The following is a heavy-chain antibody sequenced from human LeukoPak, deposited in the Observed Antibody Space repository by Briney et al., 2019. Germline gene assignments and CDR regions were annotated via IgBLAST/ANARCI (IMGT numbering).Heavy chain of an antibody. J-gene: IGHJ6*02. CDR1: GYSFTSYW. CDR2: IYPGDSDT. D-gene: IGHD4-23*01. CDR3: ARRPDYGGPSSYYGMDV. V-gene: IGHV5-51*01. Sequence: GESLKISCKGSGYSFTSYWIGWVRQLPGKGLEWMGIIYPGDSDTRYSPSFQGQVTISADKSISTAFLQWSSLKASDTAMYYCARRPDYGGPSSYYGMDVWGQGTTVTVSS.